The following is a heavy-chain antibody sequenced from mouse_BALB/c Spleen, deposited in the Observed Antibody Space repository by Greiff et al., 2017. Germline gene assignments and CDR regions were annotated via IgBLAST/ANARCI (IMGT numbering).Heavy chain of an antibody. J-gene: IGHJ2*01. D-gene: IGHD2-2*01. V-gene: IGHV3-8*02. Sequence: EVQLQQSGPSLVKPSQTLSLTCSVTGDSITSGYWNWIRKFPGNKLEYMGYISYSGSTYYNPSLKSRISITRDTSKNQYYLQLNSVTTEDTATYYCARFGYDDSYYFDYWGQGTTLTVSS. CDR1: GDSITSGY. CDR3: ARFGYDDSYYFDY. CDR2: ISYSGST.